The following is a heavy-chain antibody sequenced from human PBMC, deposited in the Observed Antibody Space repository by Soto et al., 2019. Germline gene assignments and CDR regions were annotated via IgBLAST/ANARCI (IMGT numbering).Heavy chain of an antibody. V-gene: IGHV3-13*01. Sequence: PGGSLRLSCAASGLTFSTFDMHWVRQSSGKGLEWVSGIYSGGDTAYADSVKGRFTISRDNSKNTLYLQMNSLSAEDTAVYYCARDGVYYYYGMDVWGQGTTVTVSS. CDR2: IYSGGDT. CDR3: ARDGVYYYYGMDV. CDR1: GLTFSTFD. J-gene: IGHJ6*02.